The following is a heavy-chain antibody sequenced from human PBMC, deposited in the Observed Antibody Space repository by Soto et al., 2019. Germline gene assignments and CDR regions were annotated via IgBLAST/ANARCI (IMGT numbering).Heavy chain of an antibody. CDR1: GFTFSTYW. CDR3: ARDSQLYSSGRTTYWANDQ. J-gene: IGHJ5*02. Sequence: EVPLVESGGGLVQPGGSLRLSCAASGFTFSTYWMSWVRQAPGKGLEWVAAIRGDGNDIRYVDSVKGRFTISRDNAKNSQYLEMNSLRAEDTAVYYCARDSQLYSSGRTTYWANDQWGQGTLVTVSS. CDR2: IRGDGNDI. V-gene: IGHV3-7*01. D-gene: IGHD3-10*01.